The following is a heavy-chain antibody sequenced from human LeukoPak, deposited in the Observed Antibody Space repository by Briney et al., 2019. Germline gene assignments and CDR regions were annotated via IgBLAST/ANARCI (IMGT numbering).Heavy chain of an antibody. CDR3: ARFGHYYDSSGYSYYFDY. CDR2: INHSGST. V-gene: IGHV4-34*01. CDR1: GGSFSGYY. J-gene: IGHJ4*02. D-gene: IGHD3-22*01. Sequence: KTSETLSLTCAVYGGSFSGYYWSWIRQPPGKGLEWIGEINHSGSTNYNPSLKSRVTISVDTSKNQFSLKLSSVTAADTAVYYCARFGHYYDSSGYSYYFDYWGQGTLVTVSS.